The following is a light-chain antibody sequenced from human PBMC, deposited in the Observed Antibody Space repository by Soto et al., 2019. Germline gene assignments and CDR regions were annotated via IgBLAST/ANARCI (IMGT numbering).Light chain of an antibody. CDR3: CSYAGSNNYV. CDR2: EVN. Sequence: QSALTQPPSASGSPGQSVTISCTGTGSDVGAYNYVSWYRQYPGKAPKLVIFEVNKRPSGVPDRISGSKSGFTASLTVSGLQAEDEADYYCCSYAGSNNYVFGTGTKLTVL. J-gene: IGLJ1*01. CDR1: GSDVGAYNY. V-gene: IGLV2-8*01.